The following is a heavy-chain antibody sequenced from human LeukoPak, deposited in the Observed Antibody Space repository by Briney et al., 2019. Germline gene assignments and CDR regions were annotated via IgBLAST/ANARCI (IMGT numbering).Heavy chain of an antibody. CDR1: GYTFTSFY. CDR2: INPTGGST. D-gene: IGHD6-6*01. Sequence: GASVKVSCKASGYTFTSFYMHWVRQAPGQGLEWMGIINPTGGSTSYSQKFQGRVTMTRDTSTSTVYMELSSLKASDTAMYYCARRGGLVDTFDIWGQGTMVTVSS. V-gene: IGHV1-46*01. J-gene: IGHJ3*02. CDR3: ARRGGLVDTFDI.